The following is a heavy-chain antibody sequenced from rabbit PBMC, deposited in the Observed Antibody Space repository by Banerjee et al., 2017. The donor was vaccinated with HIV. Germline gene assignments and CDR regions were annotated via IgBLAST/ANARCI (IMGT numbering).Heavy chain of an antibody. CDR2: INTNSGGT. Sequence: QQQLVESGGGLVKPGASLTLTCKASGFSFSSGYWISWVRQAPGKGLEWIGHINTNSGGTYYASWAKGRFTISKTSSPTVTLQMTSLTAADTATYFCAEYDDYGEMELWGQGTLVTVS. D-gene: IGHD2-1*01. J-gene: IGHJ3*01. V-gene: IGHV1S45*01. CDR1: GFSFSSGYW. CDR3: AEYDDYGEMEL.